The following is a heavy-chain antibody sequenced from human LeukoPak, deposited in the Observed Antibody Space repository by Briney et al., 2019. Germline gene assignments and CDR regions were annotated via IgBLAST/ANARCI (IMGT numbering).Heavy chain of an antibody. Sequence: ASVKVSCKASGYTFTSYGISWVRQAPGQGLEWMGWINPNSGGTNYAQKFQGRVTMTRDTSISTAYMELSRLRSDDTAVYYCARDRLNAFDIWGQGTMVTVSS. V-gene: IGHV1-2*02. J-gene: IGHJ3*02. CDR3: ARDRLNAFDI. CDR1: GYTFTSYG. CDR2: INPNSGGT.